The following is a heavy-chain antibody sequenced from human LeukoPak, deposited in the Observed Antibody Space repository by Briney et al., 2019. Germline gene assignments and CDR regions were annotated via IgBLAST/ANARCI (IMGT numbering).Heavy chain of an antibody. J-gene: IGHJ4*02. CDR1: GFTFSSYA. Sequence: GGSLRLSCAASGFTFSSYAMHWVRQAPGKGLGWVAVISYDGSNKYYADSVKGPFTISRDNSKNTLYLQMNSLRAEDTAVYYCASLAAAGLYYFDYWGQGTLVTVSS. D-gene: IGHD6-13*01. CDR2: ISYDGSNK. CDR3: ASLAAAGLYYFDY. V-gene: IGHV3-30*04.